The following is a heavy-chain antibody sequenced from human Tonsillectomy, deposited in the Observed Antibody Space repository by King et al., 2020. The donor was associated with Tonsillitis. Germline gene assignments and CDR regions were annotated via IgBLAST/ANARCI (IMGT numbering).Heavy chain of an antibody. CDR1: GGSISGGDYS. Sequence: QLQESGPGLVKPSQTLSLTCAVSGGSISGGDYSWSWIRQPPGKGLEWIGYTYYSGSTYYNPSLKSRVTISVDTSKNHFSLNLSSVTAADTAVYYCARGYCTNGICLDAFDIWGQGTMVTVSS. V-gene: IGHV4-30-4*07. D-gene: IGHD2-8*01. CDR3: ARGYCTNGICLDAFDI. J-gene: IGHJ3*02. CDR2: TYYSGST.